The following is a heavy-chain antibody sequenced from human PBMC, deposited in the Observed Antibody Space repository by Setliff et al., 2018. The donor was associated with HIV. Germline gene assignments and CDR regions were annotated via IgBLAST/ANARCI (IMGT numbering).Heavy chain of an antibody. J-gene: IGHJ4*02. CDR3: ARGRGLYSSGYYIDY. CDR1: GYSFTSYT. Sequence: EASVKVSCKTSGYSFTSYTMHWLRQAPGQRPEWMGWINVVTVNTKYSLKLQGRVTITRDTSATAVYMELRSLRSEDTAVYYCARGRGLYSSGYYIDYWGQGTLVTVSS. V-gene: IGHV1-3*01. CDR2: INVVTVNT. D-gene: IGHD6-19*01.